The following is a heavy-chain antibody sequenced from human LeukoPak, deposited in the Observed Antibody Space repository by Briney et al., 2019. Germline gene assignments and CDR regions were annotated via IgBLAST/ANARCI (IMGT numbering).Heavy chain of an antibody. J-gene: IGHJ4*02. CDR2: ISSSGKA. CDR3: ARFKGGTGFDY. Sequence: SETLSLTCAVSGGSITTTDFDWAWIRQPPGQGFEWAATISSSGKAYYYPSLMSRVTISVDTSKNQFSLDVTSVTAADTGLFYCARFKGGTGFDYWGRGILVIVS. V-gene: IGHV4-39*01. D-gene: IGHD1-26*01. CDR1: GGSITTTDFD.